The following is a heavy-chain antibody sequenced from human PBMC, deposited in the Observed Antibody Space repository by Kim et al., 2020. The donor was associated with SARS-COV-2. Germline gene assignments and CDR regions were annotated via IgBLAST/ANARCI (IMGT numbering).Heavy chain of an antibody. V-gene: IGHV3-21*01. J-gene: IGHJ4*02. D-gene: IGHD6-19*01. CDR3: ARDSTQHEVAGNFDY. Sequence: DSVKGRFTISRDHAKNSLYLQMNSLRAEDTAVYYWARDSTQHEVAGNFDYWGQGALVTASS.